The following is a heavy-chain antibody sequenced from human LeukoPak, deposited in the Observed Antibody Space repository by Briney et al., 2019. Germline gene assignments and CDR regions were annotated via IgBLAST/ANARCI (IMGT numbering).Heavy chain of an antibody. V-gene: IGHV1-18*01. CDR3: GRDIRSDGSPADY. CDR2: ISAFSGDT. CDR1: GYPFVDFG. D-gene: IGHD2-15*01. Sequence: ASVKVSCKTSGYPFVDFGITWVRQAPGQGLEWMGWISAFSGDTNYAQKLQGSVTMTRDTSTSTVYMELRRLRSDDTAVYYCGRDIRSDGSPADYWGQGTLVTVSS. J-gene: IGHJ4*02.